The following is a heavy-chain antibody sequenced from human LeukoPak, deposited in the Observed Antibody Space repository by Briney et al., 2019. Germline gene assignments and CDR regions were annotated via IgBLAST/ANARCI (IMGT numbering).Heavy chain of an antibody. Sequence: SETLSLTCAVSGYSISSGYYWGWIRQPPGKGLEWIGRIYTSGSTNYNPSLKSRVTMSVDTSKNQFSLKLSSVTAADTAVYYCARGGLYSGYDYDFDYWGQGTLVTVSS. CDR1: GYSISSGYY. J-gene: IGHJ4*02. CDR3: ARGGLYSGYDYDFDY. D-gene: IGHD5-12*01. CDR2: IYTSGST. V-gene: IGHV4-38-2*01.